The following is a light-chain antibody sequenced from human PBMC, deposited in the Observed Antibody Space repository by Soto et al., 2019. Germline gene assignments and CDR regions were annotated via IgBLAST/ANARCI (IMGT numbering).Light chain of an antibody. CDR2: AAS. CDR1: QTISTY. Sequence: DIQMTQSPSSLSASVGDRVTITCRASQTISTYLNWYQQNPGKAPKLLIYAASSLQSGVPSRFSGSGSGTDFTLTISSLQPEDFETYYYQQSSGIPYTFGQGTKLEIK. V-gene: IGKV1-39*01. CDR3: QQSSGIPYT. J-gene: IGKJ2*01.